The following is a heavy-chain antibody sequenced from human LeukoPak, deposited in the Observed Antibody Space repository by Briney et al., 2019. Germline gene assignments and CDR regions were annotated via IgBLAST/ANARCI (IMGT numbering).Heavy chain of an antibody. CDR2: IYYSGST. D-gene: IGHD6-13*01. Sequence: PSETLSLTCTVSGGSISSYYWSWIRQPPGKGLEWIGYIYYSGSTNYNPSLKSRVTISVDTSKNQFSLKLSSVTAADTAVYYCARTPLRAATGTSYFDYWGQGTLVTVSS. V-gene: IGHV4-59*01. CDR3: ARTPLRAATGTSYFDY. CDR1: GGSISSYY. J-gene: IGHJ4*02.